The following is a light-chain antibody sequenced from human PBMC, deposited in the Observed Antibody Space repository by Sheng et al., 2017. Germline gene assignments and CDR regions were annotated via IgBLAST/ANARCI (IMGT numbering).Light chain of an antibody. J-gene: IGLJ1*01. Sequence: SYELTQPPSVSVAPGKTAILTCRRDNIGRKSVHWYQQKPGQAPILVLYDDRDRPSGIPERFSGSNSGNTATLTISRVEAGDEADYYCQMWDSGIDHYVFGTGTKVTVL. CDR1: NIGRKS. V-gene: IGLV3-21*03. CDR3: QMWDSGIDHYV. CDR2: DDR.